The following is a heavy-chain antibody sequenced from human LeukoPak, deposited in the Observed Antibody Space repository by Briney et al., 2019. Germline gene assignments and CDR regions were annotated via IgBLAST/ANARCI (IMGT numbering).Heavy chain of an antibody. CDR1: GFTFSSYW. CDR2: IKQDGSEK. CDR3: ARDLRYYDSSGSDY. D-gene: IGHD3-22*01. V-gene: IGHV3-7*01. J-gene: IGHJ4*02. Sequence: PGGSLRLSCAASGFTFSSYWMSWVRQAPGKGLEWVANIKQDGSEKYYVDSVKGRFTISRDNAKNSLYLQMNSLRAEDTAVYYCARDLRYYDSSGSDYWGQGTLVTVSS.